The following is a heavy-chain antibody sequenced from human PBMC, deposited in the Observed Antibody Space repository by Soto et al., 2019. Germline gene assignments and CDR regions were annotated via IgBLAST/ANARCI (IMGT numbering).Heavy chain of an antibody. J-gene: IGHJ5*02. CDR3: AKGSYSSSPYWLDP. Sequence: EVQLLESGGGLIQPGGSLRLSCAASGFTFSSYAMSWVRQAPGKGLEWVSTISNSGGTTYYADSVKGRFTISRDNSKNTLDLQMTSLRAEDTAVHYCAKGSYSSSPYWLDPWGQGTLVTVSA. V-gene: IGHV3-23*01. CDR1: GFTFSSYA. CDR2: ISNSGGTT. D-gene: IGHD6-13*01.